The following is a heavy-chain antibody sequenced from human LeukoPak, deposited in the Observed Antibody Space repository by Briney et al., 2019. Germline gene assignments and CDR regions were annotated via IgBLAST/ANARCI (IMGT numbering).Heavy chain of an antibody. V-gene: IGHV3-30-3*01. CDR2: ISYDGSNK. J-gene: IGHJ4*02. CDR3: ARDLSSIVVVITSLGY. Sequence: GGSLRLSCAASGFTFSSYAMHWVRQAPGKGLEWVAVISYDGSNKYYADSVKGRFTISRDNSNNTLYLQMNSLRAEDTAVYYCARDLSSIVVVITSLGYWGQGTLVTVSS. D-gene: IGHD3-22*01. CDR1: GFTFSSYA.